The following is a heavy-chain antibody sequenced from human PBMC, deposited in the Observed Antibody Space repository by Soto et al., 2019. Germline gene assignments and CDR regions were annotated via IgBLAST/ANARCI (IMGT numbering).Heavy chain of an antibody. CDR1: GYTFTSYG. J-gene: IGHJ6*02. CDR2: ISAYNGNT. Sequence: ASVKVSCKASGYTFTSYGISWVRQAPGQGLEWMGWISAYNGNTNYAQKLQGRVTMTTDTSTSTAYMELRSLRSDDTAVYYCARMRAPYDYVWGSYRYTDYYYYGMAVWGQGTTVTVSS. CDR3: ARMRAPYDYVWGSYRYTDYYYYGMAV. V-gene: IGHV1-18*04. D-gene: IGHD3-16*02.